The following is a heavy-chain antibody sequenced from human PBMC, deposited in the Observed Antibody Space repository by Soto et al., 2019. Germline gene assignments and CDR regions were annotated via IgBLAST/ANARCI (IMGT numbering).Heavy chain of an antibody. CDR1: GFIFSTYW. V-gene: IGHV3-7*01. CDR2: MDQDGSET. Sequence: EVQLVESGGGLVQPGGSLRLSCAASGFIFSTYWMTWVRQPPGKGLEWVANMDQDGSETYYVDSVRGRFTVSRDNAKNSLYLQMNSLRVEDTAVYYCVCGGNFFIYWGQGTLVTVSP. CDR3: VCGGNFFIY. D-gene: IGHD3-16*01. J-gene: IGHJ4*02.